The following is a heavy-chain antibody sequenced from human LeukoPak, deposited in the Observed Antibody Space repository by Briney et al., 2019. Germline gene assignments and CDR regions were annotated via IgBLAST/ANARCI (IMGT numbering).Heavy chain of an antibody. Sequence: SETLSLTCAVYGGSFSGYYWSWIRQPPGKGLEWIGEINHSGSTNYNPSLKSRVTISVDTSKNQFSLKLSSVTAADTAVYYCASIGLEYYDFWSGYYTPPGYWGQGTLVTVSS. CDR2: INHSGST. J-gene: IGHJ4*02. V-gene: IGHV4-34*01. CDR3: ASIGLEYYDFWSGYYTPPGY. D-gene: IGHD3-3*01. CDR1: GGSFSGYY.